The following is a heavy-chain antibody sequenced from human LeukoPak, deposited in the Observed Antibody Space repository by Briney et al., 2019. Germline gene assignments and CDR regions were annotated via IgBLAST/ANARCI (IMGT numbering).Heavy chain of an antibody. V-gene: IGHV4-4*07. CDR3: ARDHRSGGASYYFDH. J-gene: IGHJ4*02. CDR2: IYTSGST. CDR1: GGSISSYY. Sequence: KPSETLSLTCTVSGGSISSYYWSWIRQPAGKGLEWIGRIYTSGSTNYNPSLKSRVTMSVDTSKNQFSLKLSSVTAADTAVYYCARDHRSGGASYYFDHWGQGTLVTVSS. D-gene: IGHD1-26*01.